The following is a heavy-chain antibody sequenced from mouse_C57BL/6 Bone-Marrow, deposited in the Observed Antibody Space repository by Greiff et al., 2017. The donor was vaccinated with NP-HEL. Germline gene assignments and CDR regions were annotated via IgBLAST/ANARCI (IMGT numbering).Heavy chain of an antibody. CDR1: GYTFTSYW. CDR2: IDPSDSYT. V-gene: IGHV1-69*01. D-gene: IGHD1-3*01. J-gene: IGHJ2*01. Sequence: QVQLQQPGAELVMPGASVKLSCKASGYTFTSYWMHWVKQRPGQGLEWIGEIDPSDSYTNYNQKFKGKSTLTVDKSSSTAYMQLSSLTSEDSAVYYCAKESGSYYFDYWGQGTTLTVSS. CDR3: AKESGSYYFDY.